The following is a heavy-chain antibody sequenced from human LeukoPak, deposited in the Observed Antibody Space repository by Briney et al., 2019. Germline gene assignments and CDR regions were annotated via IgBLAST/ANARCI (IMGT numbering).Heavy chain of an antibody. J-gene: IGHJ4*02. CDR3: ARDWASGWDY. V-gene: IGHV3-7*03. CDR2: IKDDGREK. CDR1: GFTFGRYW. Sequence: PGGSLRLPCAVSGFTFGRYWMTWVRQAPGKGLEWVANIKDDGREKYYVDSVKGRFTISRDNAKNSLYLQMNSLRVEDTAVYYCARDWASGWDYWGQGTLVTVSS. D-gene: IGHD6-19*01.